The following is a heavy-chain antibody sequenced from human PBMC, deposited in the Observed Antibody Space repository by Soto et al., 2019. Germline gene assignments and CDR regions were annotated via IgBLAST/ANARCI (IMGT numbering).Heavy chain of an antibody. J-gene: IGHJ4*02. CDR3: AREVGNISFGVFDY. CDR1: GFVFNTYW. V-gene: IGHV3-7*01. D-gene: IGHD1-26*01. CDR2: INPDGSRK. Sequence: GGSLRLSCATPGFVFNTYWMNWVRLAPGRGLEWVANINPDGSRKYYVDSVKGRFTISRDNSKNTLYLQMNSLRAEDTAVYYCAREVGNISFGVFDYWGQGTLVTVSS.